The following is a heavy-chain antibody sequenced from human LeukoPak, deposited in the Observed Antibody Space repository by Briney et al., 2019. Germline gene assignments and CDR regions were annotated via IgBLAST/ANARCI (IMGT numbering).Heavy chain of an antibody. CDR1: GFTFDDYG. J-gene: IGHJ4*02. D-gene: IGHD3-22*01. CDR2: INWNGGST. Sequence: PGGSLRLSCAASGFTFDDYGMNWVRQIPGKGLEWVSGINWNGGSTGYADSVKGRFTISRDNAKNSLYLQMNSLRADDTALYHCARDLRVRTYYSDSSHYPADYWGQGTLVTVSS. CDR3: ARDLRVRTYYSDSSHYPADY. V-gene: IGHV3-20*01.